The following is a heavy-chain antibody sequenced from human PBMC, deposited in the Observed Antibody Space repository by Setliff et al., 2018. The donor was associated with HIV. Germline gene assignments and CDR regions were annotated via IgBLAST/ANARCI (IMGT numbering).Heavy chain of an antibody. V-gene: IGHV4-59*01. CDR3: ARICGDQGYYYGMDV. CDR1: GGSISSYY. CDR2: IYYSWST. J-gene: IGHJ6*02. D-gene: IGHD2-21*01. Sequence: PSETLSPTCTVSGGSISSYYWSWIRQPPGKGLEWIGYIYYSWSTNYNPSLKSRVTISVDTSKNQFSLKLSSVIAADTAVYYCARICGDQGYYYGMDVWGQGTTVTVSS.